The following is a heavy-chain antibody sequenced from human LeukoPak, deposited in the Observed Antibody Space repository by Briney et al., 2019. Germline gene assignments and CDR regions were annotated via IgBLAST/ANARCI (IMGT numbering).Heavy chain of an antibody. CDR2: IKPDGSAQ. D-gene: IGHD1-7*01. CDR3: ARLNWNFESYMDV. J-gene: IGHJ6*03. CDR1: GITFSNAW. Sequence: GGSLRLSCAASGITFSNAWMSWFRQAPGKGLEWVATIKPDGSAQYYVDSVKGRFTISRDNAKNSLYLQMNSLRAEDTAVYYCARLNWNFESYMDVWGKGTTVTVSS. V-gene: IGHV3-7*01.